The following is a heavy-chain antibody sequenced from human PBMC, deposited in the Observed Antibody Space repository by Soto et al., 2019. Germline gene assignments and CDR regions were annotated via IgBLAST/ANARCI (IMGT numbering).Heavy chain of an antibody. D-gene: IGHD2-2*01. CDR3: ASEEPAAMIPFDY. J-gene: IGHJ4*02. CDR2: IIPILGIA. V-gene: IGHV1-69*02. CDR1: GGTFSSYT. Sequence: SVKVSCKASGGTFSSYTISWVRQAPGQGLEWMGRIIPILGIANYAQKFQGRGTITADKSTSTAYMELSSLRSEDTAVYFCASEEPAAMIPFDYWGQGTLVTVFS.